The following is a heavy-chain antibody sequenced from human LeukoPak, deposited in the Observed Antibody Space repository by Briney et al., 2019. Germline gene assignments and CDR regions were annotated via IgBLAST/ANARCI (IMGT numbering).Heavy chain of an antibody. CDR2: ISGSGGST. Sequence: GGSLRLSCAASGFTFSSYEMNWVRQAPGKGLEWVSGISGSGGSTYYADSVKGRFTISRDNSKNTLYLQMNSLRAEDTAVYYCATRHYGSGSYYNDGYWGQGTLVTVSS. D-gene: IGHD3-10*01. V-gene: IGHV3-23*01. CDR3: ATRHYGSGSYYNDGY. J-gene: IGHJ4*02. CDR1: GFTFSSYE.